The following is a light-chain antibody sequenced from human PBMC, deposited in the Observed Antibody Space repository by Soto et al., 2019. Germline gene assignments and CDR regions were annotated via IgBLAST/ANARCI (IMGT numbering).Light chain of an antibody. Sequence: AIRMTQSAFSFSASTGDRVTITCRAGQGISSYSALYQQKRGKARKLLIYAASTLQSGVSSRFSGSGSGTDFTLTISFLQSEDCATYYCQQYYSYPITFGQGTRLEI. CDR2: AAS. J-gene: IGKJ5*01. V-gene: IGKV1-8*01. CDR3: QQYYSYPIT. CDR1: QGISSY.